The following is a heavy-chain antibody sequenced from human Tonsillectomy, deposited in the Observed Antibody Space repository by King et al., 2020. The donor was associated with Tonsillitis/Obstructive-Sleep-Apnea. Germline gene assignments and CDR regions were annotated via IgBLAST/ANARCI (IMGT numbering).Heavy chain of an antibody. V-gene: IGHV3-21*01. CDR1: GFTFSSYS. CDR2: ISSSSSYL. CDR3: ARDMKADYGVDY. D-gene: IGHD4-17*01. Sequence: VQLVESGGGLVKPGGSLRLSCAASGFTFSSYSMNWVRQAPGKGLEWVSSISSSSSYLYYADSVKGRFTISRDNPKNSLYLQMNSLRAEDTAVYYCARDMKADYGVDYWGQGTLVTVSS. J-gene: IGHJ4*02.